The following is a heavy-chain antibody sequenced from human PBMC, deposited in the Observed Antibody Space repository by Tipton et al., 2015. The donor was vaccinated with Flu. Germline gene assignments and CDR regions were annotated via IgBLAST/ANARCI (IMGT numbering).Heavy chain of an antibody. CDR3: ARECTRPSCYGAHHYYGMDV. J-gene: IGHJ6*02. Sequence: LSLTCATSGFTFSVYEMNWVRQAPGKGLEWVSYISSSDDINYADSVQGRFTISRDNTKNSLYLQMNSLRAEDTGVYYCARECTRPSCYGAHHYYGMDVWGQGTTVTVTS. CDR1: GFTFSVYE. V-gene: IGHV3-69-1*01. CDR2: ISSSDDI. D-gene: IGHD2-2*01.